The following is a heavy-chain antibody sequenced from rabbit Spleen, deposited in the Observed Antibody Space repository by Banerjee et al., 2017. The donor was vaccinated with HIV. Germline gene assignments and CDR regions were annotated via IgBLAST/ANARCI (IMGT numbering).Heavy chain of an antibody. V-gene: IGHV1S45*01. Sequence: QEQLEESGGGLVQPEGSLTLTCTASGFSFNNNYVMCWVRQAPGKGLEWIACIDTGSSGFTYFATWAKGRFTCPKTSSTTVTLQMTRLTAADTATYFCARDTSSSFSSYGMDLWGPGTLVTVS. CDR1: GFSFNNNYV. J-gene: IGHJ6*01. CDR2: IDTGSSGFT. D-gene: IGHD1-1*01. CDR3: ARDTSSSFSSYGMDL.